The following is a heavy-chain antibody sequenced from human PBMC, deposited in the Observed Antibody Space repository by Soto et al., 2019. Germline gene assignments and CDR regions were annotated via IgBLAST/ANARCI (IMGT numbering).Heavy chain of an antibody. CDR2: IYYSGST. J-gene: IGHJ4*02. V-gene: IGHV4-59*08. D-gene: IGHD6-6*01. Sequence: SETLSLTCTVSGGSISSYYWSWIRQPPGKGLEWIGYIYYSGSTNYNPSLKSRVTISVDTSKNQFSLKLSSVTAADTAVYYCARHGAPGSSSLDYWGQGTLVTVSS. CDR3: ARHGAPGSSSLDY. CDR1: GGSISSYY.